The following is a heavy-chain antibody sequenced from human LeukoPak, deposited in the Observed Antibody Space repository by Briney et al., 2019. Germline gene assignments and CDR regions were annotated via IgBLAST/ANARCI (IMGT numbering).Heavy chain of an antibody. Sequence: GGSLRLSCAASRFTFSSYWMHWVRQAPGKGLVWVSRIDSDGNYTSYADSVKGRFTISRDNAKNTLYLRMNSLRAEDTAIYYCARDSAYAYWGQGTLVTVSS. CDR1: RFTFSSYW. D-gene: IGHD5-12*01. CDR3: ARDSAYAY. V-gene: IGHV3-74*01. J-gene: IGHJ4*02. CDR2: IDSDGNYT.